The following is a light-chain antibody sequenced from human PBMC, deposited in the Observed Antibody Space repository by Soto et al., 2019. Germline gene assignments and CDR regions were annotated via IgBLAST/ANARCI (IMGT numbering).Light chain of an antibody. V-gene: IGKV1-9*01. J-gene: IGKJ5*01. Sequence: DIQLTQSPSFLSASVGDRVTITCRASQGISSYLAWFQQKPGKAPELLIYAASSLQSGVPSRFSGSGSGTEFTLTIGSLQPEDFATYYCQQLNSYPITFGQGTRLDIK. CDR3: QQLNSYPIT. CDR2: AAS. CDR1: QGISSY.